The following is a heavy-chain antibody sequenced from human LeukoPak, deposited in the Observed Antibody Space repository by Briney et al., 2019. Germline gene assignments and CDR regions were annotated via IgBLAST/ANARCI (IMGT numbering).Heavy chain of an antibody. CDR2: ISYDGSNK. CDR3: ASHSGSYSPFDY. CDR1: GFTFSSYA. Sequence: GGSLRLSCAASGFTFSSYAMHWVRQAPGKGLEWVAVISYDGSNKYYADSVKGRFTISRDNSKNTLYLQMNSLRAEDTAVYYCASHSGSYSPFDYWGQGTLVTVSS. D-gene: IGHD1-26*01. V-gene: IGHV3-30*04. J-gene: IGHJ4*02.